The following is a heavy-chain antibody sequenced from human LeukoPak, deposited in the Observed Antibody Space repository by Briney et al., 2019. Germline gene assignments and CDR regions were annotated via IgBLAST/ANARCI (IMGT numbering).Heavy chain of an antibody. Sequence: GGSLRLSCAASGFTFNTYAMNWVRQAPGKGLEWVSGITGNGDTIYYVDSVKGRFTISRDNSKNTLYLQMNSLRAEDMAAYYCARRGYYFESGAYYYFDYWGQGTLVTVSS. CDR2: ITGNGDTI. D-gene: IGHD3-22*01. CDR1: GFTFNTYA. CDR3: ARRGYYFESGAYYYFDY. V-gene: IGHV3-23*01. J-gene: IGHJ4*02.